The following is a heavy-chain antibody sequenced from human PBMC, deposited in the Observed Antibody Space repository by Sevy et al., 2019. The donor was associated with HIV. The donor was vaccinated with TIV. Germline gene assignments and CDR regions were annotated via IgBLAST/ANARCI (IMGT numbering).Heavy chain of an antibody. CDR1: GFGLNGNA. CDR2: IHGGDDTT. J-gene: IGHJ4*01. CDR3: AKDILGWAFDY. V-gene: IGHV3-23*01. Sequence: GGSLRLSCAASGFGLNGNAMSWVRQAPGKGLEWVAAIHGGDDTTHYGDSVKGRFTISRDSFKNILYLQMDSLRVEDTAVDYCAKDILGWAFDYWGHGTLVTVSS. D-gene: IGHD3-3*01.